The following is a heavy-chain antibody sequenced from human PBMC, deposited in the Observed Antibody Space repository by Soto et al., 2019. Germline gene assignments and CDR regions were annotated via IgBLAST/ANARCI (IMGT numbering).Heavy chain of an antibody. J-gene: IGHJ6*03. CDR2: ISPYNGNT. CDR1: GYTFSSYA. V-gene: IGHV1-18*01. Sequence: ASVKVSCKASGYTFSSYAISWVRQAPGQGLEWMGWISPYNGNTNYAQNLQGRVTMTTDTSTTTAYMKLRSLRSDDTAVYYCARGTTVTTTPTYYYMDVWGIGTTVTVSS. D-gene: IGHD4-4*01. CDR3: ARGTTVTTTPTYYYMDV.